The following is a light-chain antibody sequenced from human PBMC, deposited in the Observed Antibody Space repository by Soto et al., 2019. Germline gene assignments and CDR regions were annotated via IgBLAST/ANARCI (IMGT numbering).Light chain of an antibody. J-gene: IGLJ1*01. CDR1: SSDVGSYNL. Sequence: QSALTQPASVSGSPGQSITISCTGTSSDVGSYNLASWYQQHPGKAPKLMIYEGSKRPSGVSNRFSGSKSGNTASLTISGLQAEDEADYYCCSYAGSSTFLYVFGTGTKVTVL. CDR2: EGS. V-gene: IGLV2-23*03. CDR3: CSYAGSSTFLYV.